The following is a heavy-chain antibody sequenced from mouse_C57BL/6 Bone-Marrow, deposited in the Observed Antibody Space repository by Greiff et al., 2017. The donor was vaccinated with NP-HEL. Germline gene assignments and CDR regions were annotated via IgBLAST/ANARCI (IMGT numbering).Heavy chain of an antibody. Sequence: EVNVVESGGGLVKPGGSLKLSCAASGFTFSDYGMHWVRQAPEKGLEWVAYISSGSSTIYYADTVKGRFTISRDNAKNTLFLQMTSLRSEDTAMDYCARPLYYGNYGCAYWGQGTLVTVSA. CDR1: GFTFSDYG. CDR3: ARPLYYGNYGCAY. CDR2: ISSGSSTI. V-gene: IGHV5-17*01. D-gene: IGHD2-1*01. J-gene: IGHJ3*01.